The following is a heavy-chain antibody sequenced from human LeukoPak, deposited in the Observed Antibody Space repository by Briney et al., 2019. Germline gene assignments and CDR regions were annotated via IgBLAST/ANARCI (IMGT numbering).Heavy chain of an antibody. CDR1: GFSIGSSW. J-gene: IGHJ1*01. Sequence: GGSLRLSCAVSGFSIGSSWMSWVRQTPGKGLEWVADMNEDGSGTYYVDSVKGRLTVSRDNAQNSVYVQMNSLRVEDTGVYYCARDPAWGAIVYWGQGPVVTVSS. D-gene: IGHD3-16*02. V-gene: IGHV3-7*01. CDR3: ARDPAWGAIVY. CDR2: MNEDGSGT.